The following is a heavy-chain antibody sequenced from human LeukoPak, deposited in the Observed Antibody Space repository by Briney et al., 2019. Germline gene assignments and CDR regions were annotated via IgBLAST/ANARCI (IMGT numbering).Heavy chain of an antibody. CDR3: AKAGPYMANYYYGMDV. V-gene: IGHV3-23*01. CDR2: ISGSGGST. J-gene: IGHJ6*02. CDR1: GFTFSSYA. Sequence: GGSLRLSCAAPGFTFSSYAMSWVRQAPGKGLEWVSAISGSGGSTYYADSVKGRFTISRDNSKNTLYLQMNSLRAEDTAVYYCAKAGPYMANYYYGMDVWGQGTTVTVSS. D-gene: IGHD2-21*01.